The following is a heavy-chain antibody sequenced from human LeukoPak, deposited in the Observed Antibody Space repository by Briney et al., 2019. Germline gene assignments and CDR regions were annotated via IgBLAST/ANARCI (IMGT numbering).Heavy chain of an antibody. CDR3: ARESIAAAGVVAS. CDR2: IYSGGST. J-gene: IGHJ4*02. V-gene: IGHV3-53*04. CDR1: GFTVSSNC. Sequence: GGSLRLSCAASGFTVSSNCMSWVRQAPGKGLEWVSVIYSGGSTYYADSVKGRFTISRHNSKNTLYLQMNSLRAEDTAVYYCARESIAAAGVVASWGQGTLVTVSS. D-gene: IGHD6-13*01.